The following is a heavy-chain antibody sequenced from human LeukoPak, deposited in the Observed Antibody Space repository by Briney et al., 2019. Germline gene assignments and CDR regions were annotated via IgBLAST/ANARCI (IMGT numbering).Heavy chain of an antibody. J-gene: IGHJ6*03. Sequence: SVKVSCKASRGTFSSYAISWVRQAPGQGLECMGGIIPIFGTANYAQKFQGRVTITADESTSSAYMELSSLRSEDTAVYYCASSPPTSSYYYYYMDVWGKGTTVTVSS. D-gene: IGHD2-2*01. CDR3: ASSPPTSSYYYYYMDV. CDR2: IIPIFGTA. CDR1: RGTFSSYA. V-gene: IGHV1-69*13.